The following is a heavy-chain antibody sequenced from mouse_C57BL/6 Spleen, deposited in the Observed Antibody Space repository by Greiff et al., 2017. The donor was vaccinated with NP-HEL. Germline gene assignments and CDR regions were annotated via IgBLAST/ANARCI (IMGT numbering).Heavy chain of an antibody. CDR1: GYTFTSSG. Sequence: QVQLPQSGAELARPGASVKLSCKASGYTFTSSGISWVKQRTGQGLEWIGEIYPRSGNTYYNEKFKGKATLTADKSSSTAYMELRSLTSEDSAVYFCARDDGKYAMDYWGQGTSVTVSS. D-gene: IGHD2-3*01. CDR2: IYPRSGNT. CDR3: ARDDGKYAMDY. V-gene: IGHV1-81*01. J-gene: IGHJ4*01.